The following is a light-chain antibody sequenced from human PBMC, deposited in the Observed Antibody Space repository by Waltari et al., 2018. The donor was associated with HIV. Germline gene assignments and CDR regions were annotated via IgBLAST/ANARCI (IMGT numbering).Light chain of an antibody. J-gene: IGKJ4*01. CDR1: QGILSA. CDR2: DAS. V-gene: IGKV1-13*02. Sequence: IQLTQSPSSMSASVRDRVTITCRASQGILSALAWYQQKPGKAPNLLIYDASTLESVVPSRVRGNGSGTDFTLTISSLQPEDFATYYCQQFNTYPLTFGGGTKVEIK. CDR3: QQFNTYPLT.